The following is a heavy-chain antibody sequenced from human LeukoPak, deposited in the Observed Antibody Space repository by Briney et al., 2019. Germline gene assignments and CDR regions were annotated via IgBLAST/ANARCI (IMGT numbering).Heavy chain of an antibody. CDR2: SKSNTDGGAT. Sequence: PGGSLRLSCAASGFTFSNAWVTWVRQAPGKGLEWVGRSKSNTDGGATDYGAPVKGRFSISRDDSKSTLYLQMNSLKTEDTAVYYCATDGYCSGGSCYSYDNWGQGTLVTVSS. V-gene: IGHV3-15*01. CDR3: ATDGYCSGGSCYSYDN. D-gene: IGHD2-15*01. CDR1: GFTFSNAW. J-gene: IGHJ4*02.